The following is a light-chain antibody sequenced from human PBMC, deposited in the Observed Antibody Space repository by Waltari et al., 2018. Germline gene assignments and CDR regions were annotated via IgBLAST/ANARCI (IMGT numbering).Light chain of an antibody. CDR2: DVS. V-gene: IGLV2-11*01. CDR3: SAHAGTYAYWV. Sequence: QSALTQPHSVSGSPGQSVTISCTGTSSDVARYKYVSWYQQHPGKAPKLMISDVSNRPPGVPDRFSGSKSGNTASLTISGLQAEDEADYYCSAHAGTYAYWVFGGGTKLTVL. J-gene: IGLJ3*02. CDR1: SSDVARYKY.